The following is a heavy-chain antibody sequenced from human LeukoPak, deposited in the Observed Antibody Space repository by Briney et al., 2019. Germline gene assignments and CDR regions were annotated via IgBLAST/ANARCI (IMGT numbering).Heavy chain of an antibody. D-gene: IGHD6-19*01. CDR1: GFTFSSYA. CDR2: ITAGSDAT. CDR3: ARGPWLEYYYYGMDV. V-gene: IGHV3-23*01. J-gene: IGHJ6*02. Sequence: GGSLRLSCTASGFTFSSYAMSWVRQAPGKGLEWVSGITAGSDATYDAESGKGRFTISRDNSKNTLSLQMKSLRAEDTAVYYCARGPWLEYYYYGMDVWGQGTTVTVSS.